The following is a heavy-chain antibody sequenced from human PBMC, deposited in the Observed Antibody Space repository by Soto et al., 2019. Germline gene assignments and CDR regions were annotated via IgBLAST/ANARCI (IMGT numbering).Heavy chain of an antibody. J-gene: IGHJ4*02. V-gene: IGHV4-59*01. CDR3: ARTSYYYDSSGYFIDY. CDR2: IYYSGST. Sequence: SETLSLTCTVSGGSISSYYWSWIRQPPGKGLEWIGYIYYSGSTNYNPSLKSRVTISVDTSKNQFSLKLSSVTAADTAVYYCARTSYYYDSSGYFIDYWGQGTLVTVSS. CDR1: GGSISSYY. D-gene: IGHD3-22*01.